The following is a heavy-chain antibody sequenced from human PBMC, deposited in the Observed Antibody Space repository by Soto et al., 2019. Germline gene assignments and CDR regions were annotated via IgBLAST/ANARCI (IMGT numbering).Heavy chain of an antibody. V-gene: IGHV4-59*08. D-gene: IGHD3-3*01. Sequence: QVQLQESGPGLVKPSETLSLTCTVSGGSISSYYWSWIRQPPGKGLEWIGYIYYSGSTNYNPSLKSRVTISVDTSKNQFSLKLSSVTAADTAVYYCARHGPEVPYYDFWPIDYWGQGTLVTVSS. CDR1: GGSISSYY. CDR3: ARHGPEVPYYDFWPIDY. J-gene: IGHJ4*02. CDR2: IYYSGST.